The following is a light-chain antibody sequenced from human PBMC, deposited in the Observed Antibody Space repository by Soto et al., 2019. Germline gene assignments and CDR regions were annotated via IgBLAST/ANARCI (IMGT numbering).Light chain of an antibody. CDR1: QNINIF. V-gene: IGKV1-39*01. Sequence: DIQVTQSPSSLSASVGDRVTITCRTSQNINIFLTWYQQKPGRAPMVVISAASNLESGVPSRFSGRGSGTEFTLTISNLQPGDSALYFCQESYSTPLAFGGGTRVEIK. J-gene: IGKJ4*01. CDR2: AAS. CDR3: QESYSTPLA.